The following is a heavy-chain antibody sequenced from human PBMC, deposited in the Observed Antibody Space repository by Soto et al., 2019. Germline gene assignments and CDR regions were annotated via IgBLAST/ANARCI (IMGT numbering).Heavy chain of an antibody. D-gene: IGHD6-6*01. CDR3: AKRSSSSTFDY. J-gene: IGHJ4*02. CDR2: ISGSDDST. CDR1: GFTFSSYA. V-gene: IGHV3-23*01. Sequence: EVQLLESGGGLVQPGGSLRLSCAASGFTFSSYAMSWVRQAPGKGLEWVSVISGSDDSTYYADSAKGRFTISRDTSKNTLYLQMNSLRAEDTAVYYCAKRSSSSTFDYWGQGTLVTVSS.